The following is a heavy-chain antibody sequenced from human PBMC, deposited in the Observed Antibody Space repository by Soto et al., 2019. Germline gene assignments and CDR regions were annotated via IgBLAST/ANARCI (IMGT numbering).Heavy chain of an antibody. D-gene: IGHD2-2*01. J-gene: IGHJ4*02. V-gene: IGHV3-21*01. CDR2: ISSSSYI. CDR1: GFTFSSYS. CDR3: ARDESQVVPAASYFDY. Sequence: GGSLRLSCAASGFTFSSYSMNWVRQAPGKGLEWVSSISSSSYIYYADSVKGRFTISRDNAKNSLYLQMNSLRAEDTAVYYCARDESQVVPAASYFDYWGQGTLVTVSS.